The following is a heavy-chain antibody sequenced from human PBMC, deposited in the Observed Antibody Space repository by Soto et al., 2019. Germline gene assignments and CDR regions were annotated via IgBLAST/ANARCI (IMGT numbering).Heavy chain of an antibody. CDR3: AKDIRGGSGKYYYYGMDV. CDR1: GFTFSSYG. Sequence: GGSLRLSCAASGFTFSSYGMHWVRQAPGKGLEWVAVISYDGSNKYYADSVKGRFTISRDNSKNTLYLQMNSLRAEDTAVCYCAKDIRGGSGKYYYYGMDVWGQGTTVTVSS. J-gene: IGHJ6*02. V-gene: IGHV3-30*18. CDR2: ISYDGSNK. D-gene: IGHD3-10*01.